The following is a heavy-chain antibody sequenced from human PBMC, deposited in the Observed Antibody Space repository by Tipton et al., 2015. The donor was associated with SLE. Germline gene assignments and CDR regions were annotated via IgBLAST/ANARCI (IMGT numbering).Heavy chain of an antibody. CDR1: GGSISSHY. V-gene: IGHV4-59*11. J-gene: IGHJ4*02. D-gene: IGHD6-13*01. CDR2: IYYSGST. Sequence: TLSLTCTVSGGSISSHYWSWIRQPPGKGLEWIGYIYYSGSTNYNPSLKSRVTISVDTSKNQFSLKLSSVTAADTAVYYCARDIWCSSCWYCLDYGGQGTLVTVSS. CDR3: ARDIWCSSCWYCLDY.